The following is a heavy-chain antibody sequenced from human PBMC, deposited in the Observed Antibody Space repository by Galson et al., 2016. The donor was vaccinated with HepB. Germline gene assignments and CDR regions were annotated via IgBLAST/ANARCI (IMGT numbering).Heavy chain of an antibody. CDR1: GFTFNSHW. V-gene: IGHV3-7*03. CDR2: INQDGSEK. J-gene: IGHJ6*02. Sequence: SLRLSCAVSGFTFNSHWMSWVRQAPGKGLEWVANINQDGSEKYYVDFVKGRFTISRDKAKNSLYLQMNSLRAEDTAVYYCAREQVPPAWESYYYPYYYGLDVWGQGTTVTVSS. CDR3: AREQVPPAWESYYYPYYYGLDV. D-gene: IGHD2-2*01.